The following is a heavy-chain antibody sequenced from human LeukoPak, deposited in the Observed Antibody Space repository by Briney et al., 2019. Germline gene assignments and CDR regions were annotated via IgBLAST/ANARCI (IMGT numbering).Heavy chain of an antibody. D-gene: IGHD2-8*01. Sequence: SETLSLTCTVSGGSITSHYWMWIRQSPEKGLEWIGDISSSGSTGYNPSLRGRVTISVDTSTNRFFLGLSSVTAADTAVYYCARGALRDLYALFYMDIWGKGTTVTVSS. CDR1: GGSITSHY. CDR2: ISSSGST. CDR3: ARGALRDLYALFYMDI. J-gene: IGHJ6*03. V-gene: IGHV4-59*11.